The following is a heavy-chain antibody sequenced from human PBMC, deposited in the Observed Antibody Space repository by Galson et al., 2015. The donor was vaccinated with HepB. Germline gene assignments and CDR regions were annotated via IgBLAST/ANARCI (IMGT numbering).Heavy chain of an antibody. CDR3: AKGQSIDQGY. D-gene: IGHD6-6*01. V-gene: IGHV3-30*02. CDR1: GFTFSSYG. CDR2: IRYDGNLK. Sequence: SLRLSCAASGFTFSSYGMHWVRQAPGKGLEWVAFIRYDGNLKYYRDSVQGRFTISRDNSKNTLYLQMNRLGPEDAAVYYCAKGQSIDQGYWGQGTLVTVSS. J-gene: IGHJ4*02.